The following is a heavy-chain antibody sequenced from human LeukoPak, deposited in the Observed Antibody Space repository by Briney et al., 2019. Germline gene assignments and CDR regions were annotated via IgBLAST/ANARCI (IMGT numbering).Heavy chain of an antibody. Sequence: SETLSLTCTVSGGSSSSSSYYWGWIRQPPGKGLEWIGSIYYSGSTYYNPSLKSRVTISVDTSKNQFSLKLSSVTAADTAVYYCAKTSRFHLPNYDFWSGYKYRFDPWGQGTLVTVSS. CDR3: AKTSRFHLPNYDFWSGYKYRFDP. CDR1: GGSSSSSSYY. CDR2: IYYSGST. V-gene: IGHV4-39*01. D-gene: IGHD3-3*01. J-gene: IGHJ5*02.